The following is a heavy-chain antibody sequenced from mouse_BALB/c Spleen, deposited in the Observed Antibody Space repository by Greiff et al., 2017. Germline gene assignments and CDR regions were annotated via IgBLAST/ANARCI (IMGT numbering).Heavy chain of an antibody. Sequence: EVQRVESGGGLVKPGGSLKLSCAASGFTFSSYALSWVRQTPEKRLEWVATISSGGSYTYYPDSVKGRFTISRDNAKNTLYLQMSSLRSEDTAMYYCARQWYGNYEGFAYWGQGTLVTVSA. CDR3: ARQWYGNYEGFAY. CDR2: ISSGGSYT. CDR1: GFTFSSYA. J-gene: IGHJ3*01. D-gene: IGHD2-10*02. V-gene: IGHV5-9-3*01.